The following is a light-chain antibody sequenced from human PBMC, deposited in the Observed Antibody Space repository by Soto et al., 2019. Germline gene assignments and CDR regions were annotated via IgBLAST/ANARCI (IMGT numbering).Light chain of an antibody. V-gene: IGLV2-14*03. J-gene: IGLJ1*01. CDR1: SSDVGGYNY. CDR3: RSYTNSNARV. CDR2: DVS. Sequence: QSALTQPASFSGSPGHSITISCTGPSSDVGGYNYVSWYQQHPDKAPKLMLYDVSYRPSGVSNRVSGSKSGNTASLTISGLQAEDEADYYCRSYTNSNARVFGTGTKVTVL.